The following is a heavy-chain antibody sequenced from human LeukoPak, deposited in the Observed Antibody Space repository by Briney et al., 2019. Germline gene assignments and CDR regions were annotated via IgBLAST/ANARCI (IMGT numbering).Heavy chain of an antibody. CDR3: ARRGYDYYYGMDV. CDR1: GGSISSSSYY. J-gene: IGHJ6*02. V-gene: IGHV4-39*07. Sequence: PSETLSLTCTVSGGSISSSSYYWGWIRQPPGKGLEWIGSIYYSGSTNYNPSLKSRVTISVDTSKNQFSLKLSSVTAADTAVYYCARRGYDYYYGMDVWGQGTTVTVSS. D-gene: IGHD5-12*01. CDR2: IYYSGST.